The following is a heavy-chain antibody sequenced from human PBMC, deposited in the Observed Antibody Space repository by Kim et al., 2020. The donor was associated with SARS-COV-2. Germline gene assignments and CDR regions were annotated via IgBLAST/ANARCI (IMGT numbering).Heavy chain of an antibody. Sequence: SVKVSCKASGGTFSSYAISWVRQAPGQGLEWMGGIIPIFGTANYAQKFQGRVTITADESTSTAYMELSSLRSEDTAVYYCARDTGYSSGWRQTFYYYYGMDVWGQGTTVTVSS. CDR1: GGTFSSYA. CDR3: ARDTGYSSGWRQTFYYYYGMDV. CDR2: IIPIFGTA. J-gene: IGHJ6*02. V-gene: IGHV1-69*13. D-gene: IGHD6-19*01.